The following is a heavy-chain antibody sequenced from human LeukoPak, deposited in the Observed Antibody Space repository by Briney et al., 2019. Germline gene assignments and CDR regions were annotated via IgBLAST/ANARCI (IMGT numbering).Heavy chain of an antibody. CDR2: IYTSGST. D-gene: IGHD3-10*01. J-gene: IGHJ3*02. V-gene: IGHV4-4*07. CDR3: XXEKVXXXXXNLVXXAFDI. CDR1: GGSISSYY. Sequence: ASETLSLTCTVSGGSISSYYWSWIRQPAGKGLEWIGRIYTSGSTNYNPSLKSLVTMSVDTSKNQFSLKLSSVTAADTAVYYCXXEKVXXXXXNLVXXAFDIWGQGTMVTVSS.